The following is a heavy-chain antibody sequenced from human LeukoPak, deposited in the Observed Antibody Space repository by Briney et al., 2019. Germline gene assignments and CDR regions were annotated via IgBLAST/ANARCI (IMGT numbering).Heavy chain of an antibody. CDR1: GYTFTSYG. CDR3: ARDGDFVPAATEFDY. Sequence: ASVKVSCKASGYTFTSYGISWVRQAPGQGLEWMGWISAYNGNTNYAQKLQGRVTMTTDTSTSTAYMELRSLRSDDTAVYYCARDGDFVPAATEFDYWGQGTLVTVSS. J-gene: IGHJ4*02. V-gene: IGHV1-18*01. D-gene: IGHD2-2*01. CDR2: ISAYNGNT.